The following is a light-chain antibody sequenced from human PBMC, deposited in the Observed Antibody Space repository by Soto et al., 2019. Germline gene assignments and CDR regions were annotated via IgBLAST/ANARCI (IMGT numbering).Light chain of an antibody. Sequence: DIQVTQSPSTLSASVGDRVTITCRASQSINNWLAWYQQRPGKAPKLLIYKASSLESGVPSRFSGSGSGTEFTLTISSLQPDDFATYYCQQYNSYSGTFGQGTKVDIK. CDR2: KAS. CDR3: QQYNSYSGT. V-gene: IGKV1-5*03. J-gene: IGKJ1*01. CDR1: QSINNW.